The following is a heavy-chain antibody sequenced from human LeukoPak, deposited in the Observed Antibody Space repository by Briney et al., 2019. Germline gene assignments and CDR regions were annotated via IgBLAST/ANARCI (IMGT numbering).Heavy chain of an antibody. Sequence: GGSLRLSCAASGFTFSSYAMSWVRQAPGKGLEWVSVISGSGGSTYYADSVKGRFTISRDNSKNTLYLQMNSLRAEDTAVYYCAKGYCSSTSSYVDYWGQGTLVTVSS. CDR1: GFTFSSYA. CDR3: AKGYCSSTSSYVDY. D-gene: IGHD2-2*01. J-gene: IGHJ4*02. V-gene: IGHV3-23*01. CDR2: ISGSGGST.